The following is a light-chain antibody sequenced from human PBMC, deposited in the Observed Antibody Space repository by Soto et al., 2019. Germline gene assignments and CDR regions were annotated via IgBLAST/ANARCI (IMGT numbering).Light chain of an antibody. CDR1: QSVLYNSNDKNY. CDR2: WAS. J-gene: IGKJ2*01. Sequence: DIVMTQSPDSLAVSLGERATINCKSSQSVLYNSNDKNYLAWYQQKPGQPPKLLIYWASTRESWVPDRFSGSGSGTDFTLTISSLQAEDVAVYYCQQYYSTPPTFGQGTKLEIK. V-gene: IGKV4-1*01. CDR3: QQYYSTPPT.